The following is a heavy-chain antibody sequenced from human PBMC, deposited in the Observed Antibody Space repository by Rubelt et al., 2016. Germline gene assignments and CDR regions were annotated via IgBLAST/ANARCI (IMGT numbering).Heavy chain of an antibody. CDR1: GVSISTYY. D-gene: IGHD2-21*01. J-gene: IGHJ3*01. CDR2: IYYSGSV. V-gene: IGHV4-59*04. Sequence: QVQLQESGPGLVKPSETLSLICSVSGVSISTYYWAWIRQPPGKGLEWIASIYYSGSVYNNPSLKSRVTLSVDTSKNQFSLSLRSVTAADTAVYYCARPVNYALIEDAFDVWGPGTMVTVSS. CDR3: ARPVNYALIEDAFDV.